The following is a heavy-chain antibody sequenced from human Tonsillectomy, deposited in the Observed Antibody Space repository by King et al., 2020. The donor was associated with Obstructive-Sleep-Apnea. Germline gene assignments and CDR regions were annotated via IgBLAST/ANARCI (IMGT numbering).Heavy chain of an antibody. CDR3: TRFGGEGGHRIAAASMEGDY. CDR1: GFSFSDSA. D-gene: IGHD6-13*01. Sequence: VQLVESGGGLVQPGGSLKLSCAASGFSFSDSAMHWVRQASGKGLEWVGRIRSKANTYATVYAASVKGRFTISRDDSKNTAYLQMNSLKTEDTAVYYCTRFGGEGGHRIAAASMEGDYWGQGTLVTVSS. J-gene: IGHJ4*02. CDR2: IRSKANTYAT. V-gene: IGHV3-73*01.